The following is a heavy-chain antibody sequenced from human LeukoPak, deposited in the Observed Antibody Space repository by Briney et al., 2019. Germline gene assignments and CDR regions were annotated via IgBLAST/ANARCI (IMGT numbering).Heavy chain of an antibody. V-gene: IGHV4-39*01. D-gene: IGHD3-10*01. CDR3: ARRLYYYGSGSNNWFDP. Sequence: SETLSLSCTVSGGSISSSSYYWGWICQPPGKGLEWIGSIYYSGSTYCNPSLKSRVTISVDTSKNQFSLKLSSVTAADTAVYYCARRLYYYGSGSNNWFDPWGQGTLVTVSS. CDR2: IYYSGST. J-gene: IGHJ5*02. CDR1: GGSISSSSYY.